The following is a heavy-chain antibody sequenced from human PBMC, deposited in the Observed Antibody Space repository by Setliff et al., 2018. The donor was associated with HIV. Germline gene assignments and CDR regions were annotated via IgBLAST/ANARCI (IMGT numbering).Heavy chain of an antibody. CDR1: GFGFSSYA. V-gene: IGHV3-74*01. D-gene: IGHD1-1*01. CDR3: ASARIPTGGTSTSFDY. J-gene: IGHJ4*02. Sequence: PGGSLRLSCAASGFGFSSYAMHWVRQAPGRGPMWVSRISLDGSSSIYADSVKGRFPISRDNAKNTLYLQLNTLRPEDTAVYYCASARIPTGGTSTSFDYWGQGTLVTVSS. CDR2: ISLDGSSS.